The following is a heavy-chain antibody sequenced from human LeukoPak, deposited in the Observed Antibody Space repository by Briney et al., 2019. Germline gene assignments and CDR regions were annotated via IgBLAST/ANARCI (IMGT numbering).Heavy chain of an antibody. J-gene: IGHJ5*02. D-gene: IGHD3-10*01. CDR3: ARVRPSITMVRGPFDP. V-gene: IGHV3-53*01. Sequence: GGSLRLSCAASGFTVSSNYMSWVRQAPGKGLEWVSVIYSGGSTYYADSVKGRFTISRDNSKNTLYLQMNSLRAEDTAVYYCARVRPSITMVRGPFDPWGQGTLVTVSS. CDR1: GFTVSSNY. CDR2: IYSGGST.